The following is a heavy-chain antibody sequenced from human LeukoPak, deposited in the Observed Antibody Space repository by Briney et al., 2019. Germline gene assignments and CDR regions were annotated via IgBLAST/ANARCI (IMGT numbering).Heavy chain of an antibody. J-gene: IGHJ3*02. CDR3: ARSSRPEDIVLMVYVTLGAFDI. V-gene: IGHV1-69*01. D-gene: IGHD2-8*01. CDR2: IIPIFGTA. CDR1: GGTFSSYA. Sequence: ASVKVSCKASGGTFSSYAISWVRQAPGQGLEWMGGIIPIFGTANYAQKFQGRVTITADESTSTAYMELSSLRSEDTAVYYCARSSRPEDIVLMVYVTLGAFDIWGQGTMVTVSS.